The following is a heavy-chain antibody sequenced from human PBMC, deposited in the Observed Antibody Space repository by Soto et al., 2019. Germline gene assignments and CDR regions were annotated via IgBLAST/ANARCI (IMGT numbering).Heavy chain of an antibody. D-gene: IGHD3-9*01. Sequence: LRLSCAASGFSVTDHYMTWVRQAPGKGLEWVSVLYTGGSAYYGDSVKGRFTISRDSSTNTPYLQMNSLKVGDTAFYFCARSFNDWTTYFDYWSEGTLVTVSS. CDR2: LYTGGSA. J-gene: IGHJ4*02. CDR1: GFSVTDHY. V-gene: IGHV3-53*01. CDR3: ARSFNDWTTYFDY.